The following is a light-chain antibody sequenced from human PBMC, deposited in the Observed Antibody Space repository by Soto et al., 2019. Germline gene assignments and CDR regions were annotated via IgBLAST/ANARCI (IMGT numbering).Light chain of an antibody. CDR2: DAS. CDR1: QDINNY. CDR3: QQYANVPRT. J-gene: IGKJ2*01. V-gene: IGKV1-33*01. Sequence: DIQMTQSPSSLSASVGDRVTITCQASQDINNYLNWFQQKPGQAPKLLIYDASNLQTGVPSRFSGSGSGTDFTFTISSLQPEDIGTYYCQQYANVPRTFCQGNRLEI.